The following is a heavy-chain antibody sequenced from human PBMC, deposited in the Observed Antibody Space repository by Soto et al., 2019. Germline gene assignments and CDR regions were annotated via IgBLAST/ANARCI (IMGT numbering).Heavy chain of an antibody. D-gene: IGHD3-3*01. CDR1: GFPFPSPA. Sequence: VKVSCKASGFPFPSPAVQWVPQALGQRLECVGWIVVGSGNTNDAQKFQERVTITRDMSTSTAYMELSSLRSEDTAVYYCAADRKYYDFWSGYPYYYGMDVWGQGTTVTVSS. CDR2: IVVGSGNT. V-gene: IGHV1-58*01. CDR3: AADRKYYDFWSGYPYYYGMDV. J-gene: IGHJ6*02.